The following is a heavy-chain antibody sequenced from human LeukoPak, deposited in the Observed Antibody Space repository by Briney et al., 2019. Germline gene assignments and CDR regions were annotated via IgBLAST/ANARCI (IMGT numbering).Heavy chain of an antibody. CDR1: GGTLSNYA. CDR3: ARGEKQWVLGD. J-gene: IGHJ4*02. D-gene: IGHD6-19*01. Sequence: SVKVSCKASGGTLSNYAITWVRQAPGQGLEWMGRIIPIFGTAKYAQKFQGRVTITADKSTSTAYMEVSRLKSEDTAVYYCARGEKQWVLGDWGQGTLVTVS. V-gene: IGHV1-69*06. CDR2: IIPIFGTA.